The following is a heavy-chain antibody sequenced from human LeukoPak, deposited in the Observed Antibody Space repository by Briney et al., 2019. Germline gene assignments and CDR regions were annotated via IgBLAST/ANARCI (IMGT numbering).Heavy chain of an antibody. V-gene: IGHV4-61*01. CDR1: GGSIRSGNYY. D-gene: IGHD1-26*01. Sequence: SQTLSLTCTVSGGSIRSGNYYWSWIRQPPGKGLEWIGYIYYSGSTNYNPSLKSRVTISVDTSKNQFSLKLSSVTAADTAVYYCAREGVGAVVDYWGQGTLVTVSS. CDR2: IYYSGST. J-gene: IGHJ4*02. CDR3: AREGVGAVVDY.